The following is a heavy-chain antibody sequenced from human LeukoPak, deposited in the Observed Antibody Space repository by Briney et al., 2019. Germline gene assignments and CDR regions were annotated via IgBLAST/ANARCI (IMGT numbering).Heavy chain of an antibody. CDR1: GFTFSSNW. CDR2: INVDGSEK. CDR3: ARDRGWADLD. J-gene: IGHJ4*02. Sequence: GGSLRLSCAASGFTFSSNWMAWVRQAPGEGLEWVANINVDGSEKYCVDSVKGRFTISRDNAKDSLNLQMNSLRVEDTAVYYCARDRGWADLDWGQGTLVTVSS. V-gene: IGHV3-7*01. D-gene: IGHD3-10*01.